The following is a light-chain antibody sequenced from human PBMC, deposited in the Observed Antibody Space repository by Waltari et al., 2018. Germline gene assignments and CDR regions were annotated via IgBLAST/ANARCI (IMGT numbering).Light chain of an antibody. CDR2: KDN. CDR3: ATWDDSLSGYV. CDR1: SSNIGRNY. J-gene: IGLJ1*01. Sequence: QSVLTQPPSASGTPGQRVTISCSGTSSNIGRNYVFWFHQLPGTAPKVLIYKDNLGPSGVLDRFPGSKSGTSASLAISGLRSEDEADYYCATWDDSLSGYVFGSGTKVAVL. V-gene: IGLV1-47*01.